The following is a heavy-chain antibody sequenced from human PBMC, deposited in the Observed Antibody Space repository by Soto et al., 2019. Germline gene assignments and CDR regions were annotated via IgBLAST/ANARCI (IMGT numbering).Heavy chain of an antibody. CDR2: IWYDGSNK. CDR3: ARGIGYRVYAVDY. Sequence: QVQVVESGGGVVQPGRSLRLSCVASGFTFSSYGMHWVRQAPGKGLEWVAVIWYDGSNKYYGDSVKGRFTISRDNSKNTVFLQMNSLRAEHTGVYSCARGIGYRVYAVDYCGQGILVTVS. D-gene: IGHD5-12*01. J-gene: IGHJ4*02. V-gene: IGHV3-33*01. CDR1: GFTFSSYG.